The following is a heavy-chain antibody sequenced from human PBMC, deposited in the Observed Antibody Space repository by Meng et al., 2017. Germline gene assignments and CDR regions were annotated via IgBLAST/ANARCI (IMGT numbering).Heavy chain of an antibody. Sequence: QGQVVESGGDLVWPGRSLRLSCAASGFAFSDYYMSWIRQAPGKGLECLSYISSSGATRYYADSVKGRFTISRDNARKLLYLQMNYLRPEDTAVYYCARSIPVTTLWFDSWGQGTLVTVSS. CDR2: ISSSGATR. CDR1: GFAFSDYY. J-gene: IGHJ5*01. CDR3: ARSIPVTTLWFDS. D-gene: IGHD4-17*01. V-gene: IGHV3-11*01.